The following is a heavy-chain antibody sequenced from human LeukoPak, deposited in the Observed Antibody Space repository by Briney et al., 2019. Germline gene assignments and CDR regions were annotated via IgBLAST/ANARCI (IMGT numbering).Heavy chain of an antibody. J-gene: IGHJ4*02. Sequence: SETLSLTCAVYGGSFSGYYWSWIRQPPGKGLEWIGEINHSGSTNYNPSLKSRVTISVDTSKNQFSLKLSSVTAADTAVYYCASILTMVRGVPIDYWGQGTLVTVSP. V-gene: IGHV4-34*01. CDR1: GGSFSGYY. D-gene: IGHD3-10*01. CDR3: ASILTMVRGVPIDY. CDR2: INHSGST.